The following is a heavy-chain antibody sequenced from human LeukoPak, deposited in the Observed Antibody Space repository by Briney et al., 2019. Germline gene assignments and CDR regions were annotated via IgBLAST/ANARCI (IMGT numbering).Heavy chain of an antibody. CDR3: ARDNIPNWFDP. CDR1: GGSISSYY. CDR2: IYYSGST. J-gene: IGHJ5*02. V-gene: IGHV4-59*01. Sequence: SETLSLTCTVSGGSISSYYWIWIRQPPGKGLEWIGYIYYSGSTNYNPSLKSRVTISVDTSKNQFSLKLSSVTAADTAVYYCARDNIPNWFDPWGQGTLVTVSS.